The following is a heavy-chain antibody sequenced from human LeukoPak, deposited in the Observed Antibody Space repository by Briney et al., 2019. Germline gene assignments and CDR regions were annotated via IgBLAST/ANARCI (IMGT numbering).Heavy chain of an antibody. J-gene: IGHJ4*02. V-gene: IGHV1-2*02. Sequence: ASVKVSCKASGYTFTGYYMHWVRQAPGQGLEWMGWINPNSGGTNYAQKFQGRVTMTRDTSISTAYMELRRLRSDDTAVYYCARDYLGDSSGFFDYWGQGTLVTVSS. CDR2: INPNSGGT. D-gene: IGHD3-22*01. CDR3: ARDYLGDSSGFFDY. CDR1: GYTFTGYY.